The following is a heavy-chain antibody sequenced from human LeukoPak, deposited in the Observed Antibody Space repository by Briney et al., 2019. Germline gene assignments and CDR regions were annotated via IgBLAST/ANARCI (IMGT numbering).Heavy chain of an antibody. CDR1: GFTVSSNY. V-gene: IGHV3-66*01. CDR2: IYSGGST. D-gene: IGHD4-23*01. J-gene: IGHJ4*02. Sequence: GGSLRLSCAASGFTVSSNYMSRVRQAPGKGLEWVSVIYSGGSTDYADSVKGRFTISRDNSKNTLYLQMNSLRAEDTAVYYCARDPYGGNWFDYWGQGTLVTVSS. CDR3: ARDPYGGNWFDY.